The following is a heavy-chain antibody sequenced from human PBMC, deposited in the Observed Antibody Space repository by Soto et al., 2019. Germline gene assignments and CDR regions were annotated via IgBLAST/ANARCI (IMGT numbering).Heavy chain of an antibody. Sequence: PSETLSLTCTVSGDSITKSVWWTLVRQPPGKGLEWIGEVFHTGNTNYNPSLKSRVTMSVDKSTNEFSLKVTSVTAADTAIYYCARKAWVRFDYWGQGALVTVSS. D-gene: IGHD2-21*01. V-gene: IGHV4-4*02. CDR2: VFHTGNT. J-gene: IGHJ4*02. CDR3: ARKAWVRFDY. CDR1: GDSITKSVW.